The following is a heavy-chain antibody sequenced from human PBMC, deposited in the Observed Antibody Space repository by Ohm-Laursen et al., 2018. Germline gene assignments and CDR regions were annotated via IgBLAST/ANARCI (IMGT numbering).Heavy chain of an antibody. Sequence: GSLRLSCTASGFTFSNAWMTWVRQAPGKGLEWVGRIRSKTDGGTTDYPAPVEGRFTISRDDSKTTLYLQMNSLKTEDTALYYCTTELRWELPNFNYWGQGTLVTVSS. D-gene: IGHD4-23*01. CDR2: IRSKTDGGTT. CDR1: GFTFSNAW. CDR3: TTELRWELPNFNY. V-gene: IGHV3-15*01. J-gene: IGHJ4*02.